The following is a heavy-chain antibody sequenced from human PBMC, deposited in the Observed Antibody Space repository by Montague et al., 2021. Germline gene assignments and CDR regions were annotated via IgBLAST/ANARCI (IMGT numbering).Heavy chain of an antibody. D-gene: IGHD3-10*01. CDR3: ASDRGPFDY. CDR2: VRHIGST. J-gene: IGHJ4*02. V-gene: IGHV4-34*01. Sequence: SETLSLTCGVYGGSLSEYYWAWIRQSPETGLERIGEVRHIGSTNYNPSLKSRVTMSVDKSKNQFSLKLRSVTAADTAVYYCASDRGPFDYWGQGTVVTVSS. CDR1: GGSLSEYY.